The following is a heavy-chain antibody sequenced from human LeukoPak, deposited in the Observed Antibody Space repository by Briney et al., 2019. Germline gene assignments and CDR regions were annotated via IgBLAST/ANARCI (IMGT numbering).Heavy chain of an antibody. CDR2: IYHSGST. CDR1: GYSISSGYY. D-gene: IGHD1-26*01. V-gene: IGHV4-38-2*02. CDR3: AREWSAFDI. Sequence: SETLSLTCTVSGYSISSGYYWGWIRQPPGKGLEWIGSIYHSGSTYYNPSLKSRVTISVDASKDQLSLNLRSLTAADTAMYYCAREWSAFDIWGPGTMVTVS. J-gene: IGHJ3*02.